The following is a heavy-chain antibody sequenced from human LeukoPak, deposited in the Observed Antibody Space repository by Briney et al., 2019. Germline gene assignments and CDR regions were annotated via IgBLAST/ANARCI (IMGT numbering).Heavy chain of an antibody. Sequence: AASVKVSCKASGGTFSSYAISWVRQAPGQGLEWVGGIIPIFGTANYAQKFQGRVTITADESTSTAYMGLRSLRSEDTAVYYCARGQDMASLDYWGQGTLVTVSS. J-gene: IGHJ4*02. CDR3: ARGQDMASLDY. D-gene: IGHD2-15*01. V-gene: IGHV1-69*13. CDR1: GGTFSSYA. CDR2: IIPIFGTA.